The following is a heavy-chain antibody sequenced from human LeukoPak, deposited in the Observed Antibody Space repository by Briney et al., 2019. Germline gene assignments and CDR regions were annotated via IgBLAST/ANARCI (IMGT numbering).Heavy chain of an antibody. CDR1: GGSISSSSYY. J-gene: IGHJ4*02. CDR3: ITVYDSSGYYYLQ. V-gene: IGHV4-39*01. CDR2: IYYSGST. Sequence: SEILSLTCTVSGGSISSSSYYWGWIRQPPGKGLEWIGSIYYSGSTYYNPSLKSRVTISVDTSKNQFSLKLSSVTAADTAVYYCITVYDSSGYYYLQWGQGTLVTVSS. D-gene: IGHD3-22*01.